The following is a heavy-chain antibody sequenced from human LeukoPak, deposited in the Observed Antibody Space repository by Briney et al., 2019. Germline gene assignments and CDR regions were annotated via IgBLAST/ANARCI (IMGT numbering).Heavy chain of an antibody. CDR1: GFTFSSYE. V-gene: IGHV3-48*03. CDR2: ISSSGSTI. CDR3: ARVFSYYYDSSGYLN. D-gene: IGHD3-22*01. Sequence: PGGSLRLSCAASGFTFSSYEMNSVRQAPGKGLEWVSYISSSGSTISYADSVKGRFTISTNNAKNSLYLQMNSLRAEDTAVYYCARVFSYYYDSSGYLNWGQGTLVTVSS. J-gene: IGHJ4*02.